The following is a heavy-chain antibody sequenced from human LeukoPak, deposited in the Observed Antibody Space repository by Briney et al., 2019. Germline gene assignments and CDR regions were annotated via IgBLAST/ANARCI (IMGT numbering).Heavy chain of an antibody. J-gene: IGHJ5*02. CDR2: MNPNSGNT. D-gene: IGHD2-8*01. CDR1: GYTFTSYD. Sequence: GASVKVSCKASGYTFTSYDINWVRQATGQGLEWMGWMNPNSGNTGYAQKFQGRVTITRNTSISTAYMELSSLRSEDTAVYYCALARTYCTNGVCYPDNWFDPWGQGTLVTVSS. CDR3: ALARTYCTNGVCYPDNWFDP. V-gene: IGHV1-8*03.